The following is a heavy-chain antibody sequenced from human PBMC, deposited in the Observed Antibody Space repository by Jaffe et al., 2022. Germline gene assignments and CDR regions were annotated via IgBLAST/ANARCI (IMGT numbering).Heavy chain of an antibody. D-gene: IGHD3-10*01. Sequence: QVQLVESGGGVVQPGGSLRLSCAASGFTFSSYGMHWVRQAPGKGLEWVAFIRYDGSNKYYADSVKGRFTISRDNSKNTLYLQMNSLRAEDTAVYYCAKDLRVEGYYYYYYMDVWGKGTTVTVSS. V-gene: IGHV3-30*02. J-gene: IGHJ6*03. CDR2: IRYDGSNK. CDR1: GFTFSSYG. CDR3: AKDLRVEGYYYYYYMDV.